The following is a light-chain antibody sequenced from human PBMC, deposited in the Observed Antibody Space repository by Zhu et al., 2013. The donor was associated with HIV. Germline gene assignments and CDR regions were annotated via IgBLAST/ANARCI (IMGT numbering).Light chain of an antibody. CDR2: GAS. V-gene: IGKV3-20*01. CDR3: QQYYDSPLT. J-gene: IGKJ4*01. CDR1: QGGSNSF. Sequence: EIVLTQSPDTLSLSPGEGATLSCRASQGGSNSFVAWYQQKPGQAPRLLIYGASTRATGIPDRFSGSGSGTDFTLTISRLEPEDFAVYYCQQYYDSPLTFGGGTNVEIK.